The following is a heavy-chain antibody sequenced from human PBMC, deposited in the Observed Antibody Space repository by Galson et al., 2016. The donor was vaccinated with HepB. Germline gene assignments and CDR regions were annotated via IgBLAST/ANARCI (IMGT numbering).Heavy chain of an antibody. D-gene: IGHD3-16*01. J-gene: IGHJ6*02. CDR1: GGSISSNGYY. CDR3: ATGYVVRGTLDV. CDR2: IYYSGST. Sequence: TLSLTCTVSGGSISSNGYYWGWIRQSPGKGLEWIGNIYYSGSTYYNPSLKSRVSLSVDTSKNQFSLQLSSVTAADTAGYYCATGYVVRGTLDVWGQGITVTVSS. V-gene: IGHV4-30-4*08.